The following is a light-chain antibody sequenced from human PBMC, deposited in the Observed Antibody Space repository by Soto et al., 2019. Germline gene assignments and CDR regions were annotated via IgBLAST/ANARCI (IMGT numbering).Light chain of an antibody. CDR3: LQALQTPLT. CDR1: QSLLHSNGYNY. Sequence: DIVMTQSPLSLPVTPGEPASISCRSSQSLLHSNGYNYLDWYLQKPGQSPQLLIYLGSYRATGVPDRFRGSGSGTDFTPKISRVEAEDVGVYYCLQALQTPLTFGPGTKVDIK. CDR2: LGS. V-gene: IGKV2-28*01. J-gene: IGKJ3*01.